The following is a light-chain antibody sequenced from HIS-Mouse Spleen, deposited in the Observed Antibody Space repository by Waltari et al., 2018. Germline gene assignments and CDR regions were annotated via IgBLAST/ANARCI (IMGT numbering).Light chain of an antibody. CDR3: AAWDDSLSGPV. Sequence: QSVLTQPPSASGTPGQRVTISCSGSSSHTGSNYVYWYQQLPGTAPKLLNYRNNQRPSGVPDRFSGSKSGTSASLAISGLRSEDEADYYCAAWDDSLSGPVFGGGTKLTVL. J-gene: IGLJ3*02. CDR2: RNN. CDR1: SSHTGSNY. V-gene: IGLV1-47*01.